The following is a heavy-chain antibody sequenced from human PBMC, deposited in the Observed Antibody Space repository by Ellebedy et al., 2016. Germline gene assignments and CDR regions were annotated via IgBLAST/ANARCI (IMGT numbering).Heavy chain of an antibody. D-gene: IGHD3-16*01. CDR3: ARDVHPWGGQLLGRFEA. J-gene: IGHJ5*02. CDR2: IIPIFGAT. V-gene: IGHV1-69*06. Sequence: SVKVSXXAPGGISNSDGFSWVRQAPGQGLEWMGGIIPIFGATDYAQRFRGRLIVTADRSTQTVFMELSSLRSEDTAVYYCARDVHPWGGQLLGRFEAWGQGTLAIVSS. CDR1: GGISNSDG.